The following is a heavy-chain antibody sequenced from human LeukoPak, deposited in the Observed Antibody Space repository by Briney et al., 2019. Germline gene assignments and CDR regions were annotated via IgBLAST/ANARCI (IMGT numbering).Heavy chain of an antibody. CDR1: GGSISSSSYY. CDR3: ARHSRFGIAAAGPGFDY. J-gene: IGHJ4*02. V-gene: IGHV4-39*01. Sequence: SETLSLTCTVSGGSISSSSYYWGWIRQPPGKGLEWIGSIYYSGSTYYNPSLKSRVTISVDTSKNQFSLKLSSVTAADTAVYYCARHSRFGIAAAGPGFDYWGQGTLVTVSS. D-gene: IGHD6-13*01. CDR2: IYYSGST.